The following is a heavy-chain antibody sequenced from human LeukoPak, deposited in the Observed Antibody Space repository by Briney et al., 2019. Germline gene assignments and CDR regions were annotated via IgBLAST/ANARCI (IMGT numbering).Heavy chain of an antibody. CDR1: GGSISSSSYY. J-gene: IGHJ3*02. CDR2: IYYNGST. Sequence: KPSETLSLTCTVSGGSISSSSYYWGWIRQPPGKGLEWIGSIYYNGSTYYNPSLKSRVTISVDTSKNQFSLKLSSVTAADTAVYYCARDRSGSYSTADAFDIWGQGTMVTVSS. D-gene: IGHD1-26*01. V-gene: IGHV4-39*07. CDR3: ARDRSGSYSTADAFDI.